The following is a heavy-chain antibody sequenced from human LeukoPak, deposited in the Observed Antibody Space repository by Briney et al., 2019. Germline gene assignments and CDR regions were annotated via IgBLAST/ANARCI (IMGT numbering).Heavy chain of an antibody. CDR3: ARDQDIVVVVAALRQREMGGFDP. D-gene: IGHD2-15*01. V-gene: IGHV1-8*01. CDR2: MNPNSGNT. CDR1: GYTFTIYD. Sequence: ASVKVSCKASGYTFTIYDINWVRQATGQGLEWMGWMNPNSGNTGYTQKFQGRVTMTRNTSISTAYMELSSLRSEDTAVYYCARDQDIVVVVAALRQREMGGFDPWGQGTLVTVSS. J-gene: IGHJ5*02.